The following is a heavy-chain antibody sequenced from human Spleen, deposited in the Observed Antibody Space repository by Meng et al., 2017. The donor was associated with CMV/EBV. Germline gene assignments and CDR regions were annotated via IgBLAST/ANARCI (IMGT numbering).Heavy chain of an antibody. V-gene: IGHV5-51*01. CDR2: IYPGDSDT. D-gene: IGHD3-3*01. CDR1: GYSFTSYW. Sequence: SCKGSGYSFTSYWIGWVRQMPGKGLEWMGIIYPGDSDTRYSPSFQGQVTISADKSISTAYLQWSSLKASDTAMYYCASSPSLEWPFDPWGQGTLVTISS. J-gene: IGHJ5*02. CDR3: ASSPSLEWPFDP.